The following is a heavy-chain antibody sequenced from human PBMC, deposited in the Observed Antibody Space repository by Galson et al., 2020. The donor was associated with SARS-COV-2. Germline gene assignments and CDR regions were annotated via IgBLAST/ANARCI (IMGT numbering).Heavy chain of an antibody. CDR3: ARDLTTLKERDIWYFDY. D-gene: IGHD2-15*01. J-gene: IGHJ4*02. Sequence: ASVKVSCKASGYPFTVYGINWVRQAPGQGLEWMGWISGYNGNTNYAQKFQGRVTLTTDTPTGTVYMELRSLKADDTAVYYCARDLTTLKERDIWYFDYWGQGTLVTVSS. CDR1: GYPFTVYG. CDR2: ISGYNGNT. V-gene: IGHV1-18*04.